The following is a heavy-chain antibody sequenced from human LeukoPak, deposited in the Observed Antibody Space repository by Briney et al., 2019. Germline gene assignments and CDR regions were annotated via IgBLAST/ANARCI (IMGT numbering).Heavy chain of an antibody. J-gene: IGHJ3*02. Sequence: ASVKVSCKASGYTFTSCYMHWVRQAPGQGLEWMGIINPSGGSTSYAQKFQGRVTMTRDTSTSTVYMELSSLRSEDTAVYYCARAAESNAFDIWGQGTMVTVSS. CDR3: ARAAESNAFDI. CDR1: GYTFTSCY. V-gene: IGHV1-46*01. CDR2: INPSGGST.